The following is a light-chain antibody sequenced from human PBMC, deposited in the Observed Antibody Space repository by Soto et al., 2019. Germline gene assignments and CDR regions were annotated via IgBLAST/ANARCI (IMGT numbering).Light chain of an antibody. CDR1: QGISSY. Sequence: AIRMTQSPSSFSASTGDRVTITCRASQGISSYLAWYQQKPGKAPKLLIYVASTLQSGVPLRFSGSGSGTDFTLTISCLQSEDFATYYCQQYYSYPPTFGQGTKVEIK. V-gene: IGKV1-8*01. J-gene: IGKJ1*01. CDR3: QQYYSYPPT. CDR2: VAS.